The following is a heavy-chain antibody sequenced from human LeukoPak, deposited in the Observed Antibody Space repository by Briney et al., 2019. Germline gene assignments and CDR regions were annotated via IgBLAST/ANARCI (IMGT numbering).Heavy chain of an antibody. CDR2: IWYDGSNK. J-gene: IGHJ4*02. CDR1: GFTFSNHG. V-gene: IGHV3-33*01. CDR3: ARDRLVAVTDDDYFDY. D-gene: IGHD2-21*02. Sequence: PGRSLRLSCAASGFTFSNHGMHWVRQAPGKGPEWVALIWYDGSNKYYGDSVKGRFTISRDNSKNTVYLQMNSLRAEDTGVYYCARDRLVAVTDDDYFDYWGQGTLVTVSS.